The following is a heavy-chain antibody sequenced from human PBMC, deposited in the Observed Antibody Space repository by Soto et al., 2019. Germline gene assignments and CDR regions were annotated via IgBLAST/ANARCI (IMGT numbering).Heavy chain of an antibody. CDR2: ISGSGGST. CDR3: AKGVLRFLEWLPAGDGMDV. CDR1: GFTFSSYA. Sequence: GGSLRLSCAASGFTFSSYAMSWVRQAPGKGLEWVSAISGSGGSTYYADSVKGRFTISRDNSKNTLYLQMNSLRAEDTAVYYCAKGVLRFLEWLPAGDGMDVWGQGTTVTVSS. V-gene: IGHV3-23*01. D-gene: IGHD3-3*01. J-gene: IGHJ6*02.